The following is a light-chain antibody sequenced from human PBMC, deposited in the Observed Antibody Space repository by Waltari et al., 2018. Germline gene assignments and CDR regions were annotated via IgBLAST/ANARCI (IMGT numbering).Light chain of an antibody. CDR3: AAWDRRLSVWV. CDR1: SNNIGNLG. CDR2: MSN. V-gene: IGLV10-54*04. J-gene: IGLJ3*02. Sequence: QAGLTQPPSVSKDLGETAILTCTGNSNNIGNLGAAWLQQHQGHPPKRLSDMSNNRPSGISERFSASRSGDTASLTITGLQAEDEADYYCAAWDRRLSVWVFGGGTKLTVL.